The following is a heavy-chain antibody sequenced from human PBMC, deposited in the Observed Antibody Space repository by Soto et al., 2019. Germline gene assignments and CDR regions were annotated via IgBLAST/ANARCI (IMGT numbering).Heavy chain of an antibody. Sequence: GGSLRLSCAASGFTFSSYGMHWVRQAPGKGLEWVAVISYDGSNKYYADSVKGRFTISRDNSKKTLYLQMNSLRAEDTAVYYCAKDEGPYGDYEKFDYWGQGTLVTVSS. CDR1: GFTFSSYG. CDR2: ISYDGSNK. CDR3: AKDEGPYGDYEKFDY. J-gene: IGHJ4*02. D-gene: IGHD4-17*01. V-gene: IGHV3-30*18.